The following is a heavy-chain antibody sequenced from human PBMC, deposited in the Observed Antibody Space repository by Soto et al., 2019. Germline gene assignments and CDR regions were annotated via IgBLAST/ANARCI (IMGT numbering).Heavy chain of an antibody. D-gene: IGHD3-3*01. CDR1: GFNFRNAW. V-gene: IGHV3-15*01. Sequence: PGGSLRLSCAASGFNFRNAWMNWVRQAPGKGLEWVGRVISKTDGGTIDYAAPVKGRFTISRDDSKNAVFLQMNSLKTEDTAVYYCAAGTGRSDFDYWGQGTLVTVSS. CDR3: AAGTGRSDFDY. J-gene: IGHJ4*02. CDR2: VISKTDGGTI.